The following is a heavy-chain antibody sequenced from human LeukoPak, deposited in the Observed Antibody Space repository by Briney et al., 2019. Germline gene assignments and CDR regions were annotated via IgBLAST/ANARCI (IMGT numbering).Heavy chain of an antibody. V-gene: IGHV3-23*01. CDR2: ISGSGGST. CDR3: ARGYYDFWSGYYLDY. Sequence: GGSLRLSCAASGFTFSSYAMSWVRQAPGKGLEWVSAISGSGGSTYYADSVKGRFTISRDNAKNSLYLQMNSLRAEDTAVYYCARGYYDFWSGYYLDYWGQGTLVTVSS. J-gene: IGHJ4*02. CDR1: GFTFSSYA. D-gene: IGHD3-3*01.